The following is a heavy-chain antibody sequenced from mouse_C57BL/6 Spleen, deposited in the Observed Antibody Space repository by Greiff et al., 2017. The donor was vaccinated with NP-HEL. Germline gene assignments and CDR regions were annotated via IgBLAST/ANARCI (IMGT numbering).Heavy chain of an antibody. CDR1: GYSITSGYY. V-gene: IGHV3-6*01. CDR2: ISYDGSN. J-gene: IGHJ1*03. CDR3: ARAGYYYGSSPWYFDV. D-gene: IGHD1-1*01. Sequence: EVQRVESGPGLVKPSQSLSLTCSVTGYSITSGYYWNRIRPFPGNQLGWMGYISYDGSNNYNPSLKNRISITRVTPKIQFFLKLNSVTTEDTATDYCARAGYYYGSSPWYFDVWGTGTTVTVSS.